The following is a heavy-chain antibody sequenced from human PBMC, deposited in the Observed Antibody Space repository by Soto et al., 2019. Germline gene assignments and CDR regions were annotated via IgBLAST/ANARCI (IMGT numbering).Heavy chain of an antibody. CDR2: ISISSSTR. V-gene: IGHV3-48*02. CDR1: GFTFSSYV. D-gene: IGHD3-16*01. Sequence: EVQLVESGGGLVQPGGSLRLSCAASGFTFSSYVINWLRQAPGKGLEWVSYISISSSTRYYADSVRGRFTISRDNAKNSLYLQMSSLRDEDTSVYYCARGGGCFDYWGQGTLVTGSS. J-gene: IGHJ4*02. CDR3: ARGGGCFDY.